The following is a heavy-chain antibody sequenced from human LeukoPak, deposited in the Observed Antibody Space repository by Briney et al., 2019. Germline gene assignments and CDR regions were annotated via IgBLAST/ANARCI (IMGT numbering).Heavy chain of an antibody. D-gene: IGHD4-17*01. CDR3: AKDRTTALGYYFDY. J-gene: IGHJ4*02. Sequence: GGSLRLSCAASGFTFSSYGMHWVRQAPGKGLEWVAVISYDGGNKYYADSVKGRFTISRDNSKNTLYLQMNSLRAEDTAVYYCAKDRTTALGYYFDYWGQGTLVTVSS. CDR1: GFTFSSYG. CDR2: ISYDGGNK. V-gene: IGHV3-30*18.